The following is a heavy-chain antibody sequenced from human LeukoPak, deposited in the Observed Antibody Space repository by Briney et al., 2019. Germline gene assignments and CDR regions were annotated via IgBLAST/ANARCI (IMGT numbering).Heavy chain of an antibody. Sequence: ASVKVSCKASGYTFRQYSISWVRQAPGKGLEWMGWVSPSHTTRVYAQQFQGRVAMTADTNTNTVSMELRSLRSDDTAVYFCARDYILPLETDNGDGFAIWGQGTVVSVSS. J-gene: IGHJ3*02. CDR1: GYTFRQYS. V-gene: IGHV1-18*01. CDR3: ARDYILPLETDNGDGFAI. CDR2: VSPSHTTR. D-gene: IGHD3-3*02.